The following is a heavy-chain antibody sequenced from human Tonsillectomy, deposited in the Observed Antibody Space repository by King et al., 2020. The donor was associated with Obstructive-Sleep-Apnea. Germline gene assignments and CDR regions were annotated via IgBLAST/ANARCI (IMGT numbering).Heavy chain of an antibody. CDR2: ISSTGSYI. CDR1: GFTISSCT. J-gene: IGHJ3*02. CDR3: ARDRGVGATDDAFDI. Sequence: VQLVESGGGLVKPGGSLRLSCAASGFTISSCTMNWVRQAPGKGLEWVASISSTGSYIYYADSMKGRFTISRDNAKNSLSLQMNSLRAEDTAVYYCARDRGVGATDDAFDIWGQGTMVTVSS. V-gene: IGHV3-21*01. D-gene: IGHD1-26*01.